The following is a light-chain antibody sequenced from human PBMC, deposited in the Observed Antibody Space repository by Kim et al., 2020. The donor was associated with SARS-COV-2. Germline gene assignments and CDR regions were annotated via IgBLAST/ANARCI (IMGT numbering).Light chain of an antibody. J-gene: IGKJ5*01. CDR3: QQYDEWPPIT. V-gene: IGKV3-15*01. CDR2: GAS. CDR1: QSVGSN. Sequence: SPGERVTLSCRTSQSVGSNLAWYQQKPGQAPRLLSYGASTRAIGIPARFSGSESGTEFTLTISSLQSEDFAIYYCQQYDEWPPITFGQGTRLEIK.